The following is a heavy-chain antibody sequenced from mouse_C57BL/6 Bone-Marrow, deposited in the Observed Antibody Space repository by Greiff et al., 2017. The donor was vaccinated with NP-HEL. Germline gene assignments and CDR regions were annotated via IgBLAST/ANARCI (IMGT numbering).Heavy chain of an antibody. D-gene: IGHD3-2*02. CDR2: IRSKSNNYAT. CDR1: GFSFNTYA. Sequence: EVKVVESGGGLVQPKGSLKLSCAASGFSFNTYAMNWVRQAPGKGLEWVARIRSKSNNYATYYADSVKDRFTISRDDSESILYMQMNNLKSEDTAMYDCVRHGRLNYFDYWGQGTTLTVSS. V-gene: IGHV10-1*01. CDR3: VRHGRLNYFDY. J-gene: IGHJ2*01.